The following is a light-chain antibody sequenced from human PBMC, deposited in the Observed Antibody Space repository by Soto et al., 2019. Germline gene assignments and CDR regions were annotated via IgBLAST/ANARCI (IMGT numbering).Light chain of an antibody. J-gene: IGKJ1*01. CDR1: QRVTSSY. V-gene: IGKV3-20*01. CDR2: GAS. CDR3: QQYGSSPRT. Sequence: EIVLTQSPVTLSLSPGERATLSCRASQRVTSSYLAWYQQKPGQAPRLLIYGASSRATGIPDRFSGRGSGTDFTLTISRLEPEDFAVYYCQQYGSSPRTFGQGTKVDIK.